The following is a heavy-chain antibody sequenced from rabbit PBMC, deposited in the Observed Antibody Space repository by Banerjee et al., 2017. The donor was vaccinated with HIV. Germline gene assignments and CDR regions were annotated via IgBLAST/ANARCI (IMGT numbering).Heavy chain of an antibody. CDR2: IDTGSDST. Sequence: QSLEESGGGLVQPEGSLTLTCTASGFSFSNSYYMCWVRQAPGKGLEWIACIDTGSDSTWYASWVNGRFTISKTSSTTVTLQMTSLTAADTATYFCARRYIDRNYYTDLWGQGTL. CDR1: GFSFSNSYY. CDR3: ARRYIDRNYYTDL. J-gene: IGHJ4*01. D-gene: IGHD8-1*01. V-gene: IGHV1S40*01.